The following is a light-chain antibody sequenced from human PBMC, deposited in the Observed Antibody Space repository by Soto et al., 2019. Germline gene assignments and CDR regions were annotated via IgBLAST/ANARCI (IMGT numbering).Light chain of an antibody. CDR2: DVS. Sequence: QSVLTQPASVSGSPGQWITISCTGTSSDVGGYNYVSWYQHHPGKGPKLIIYDVSDRPSGVSNRFSGSKSGNTASLTISGLQAEDEADYYCNSYTSSSSYVFGTGNKVTVL. CDR1: SSDVGGYNY. CDR3: NSYTSSSSYV. J-gene: IGLJ1*01. V-gene: IGLV2-14*03.